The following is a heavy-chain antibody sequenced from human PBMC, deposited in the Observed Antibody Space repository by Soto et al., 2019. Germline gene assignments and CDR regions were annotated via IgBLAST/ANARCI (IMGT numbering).Heavy chain of an antibody. CDR1: GGSIISYY. CDR2: IYYSGST. J-gene: IGHJ4*02. CDR3: ARGNQYPWS. D-gene: IGHD2-2*01. Sequence: SETLSLTCTFSGGSIISYYWSWIRQPPGKGLEWIGYIYYSGSTNYNPSLKSRVTISVDTSKNQFSLKLSSVTAADTAVYYCARGNQYPWSWGQGTLVTVSS. V-gene: IGHV4-59*01.